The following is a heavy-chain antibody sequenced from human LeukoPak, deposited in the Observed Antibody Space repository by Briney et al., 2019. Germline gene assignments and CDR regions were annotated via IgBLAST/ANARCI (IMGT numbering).Heavy chain of an antibody. J-gene: IGHJ4*02. CDR1: GFTFSSYA. D-gene: IGHD3-10*01. V-gene: IGHV3-21*01. Sequence: GGSLRLSCAASGFTFSSYAMNWVRQAPGKGLEWVSSISSSSSYIYYADSVKGRFTISRDNAKNSLYLQMNSLRAEDTAVYYCARVTGVRGVITYWGQGTLVTVSS. CDR3: ARVTGVRGVITY. CDR2: ISSSSSYI.